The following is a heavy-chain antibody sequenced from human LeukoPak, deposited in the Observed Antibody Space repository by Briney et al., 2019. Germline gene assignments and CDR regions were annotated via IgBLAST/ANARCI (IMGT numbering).Heavy chain of an antibody. V-gene: IGHV3-43*02. CDR2: ISGDGGST. CDR3: ATLGITMVVTPEDY. CDR1: GFTFDDYA. D-gene: IGHD4-23*01. Sequence: GGSLRLSCAASGFTFDDYAMHWVRHAPGKGLEWVSLISGDGGSTYYADSVKGRFTISRDNSKNSLYLQMNSLRTEDTALYYCATLGITMVVTPEDYWGQGTLVTVSS. J-gene: IGHJ4*02.